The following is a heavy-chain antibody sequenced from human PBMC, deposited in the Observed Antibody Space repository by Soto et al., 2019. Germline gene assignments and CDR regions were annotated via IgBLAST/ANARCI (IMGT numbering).Heavy chain of an antibody. CDR2: ISSSGSTI. CDR3: ASRYDFWSRYSNAEYFQH. D-gene: IGHD3-3*01. Sequence: VQLVESGGGLVKPGGSLRLSCAASGFTFSDYYMSWIRQAPGKGLEWVSYISSSGSTIYYADSVKGRLTISRDNAKTSLNLQTNSHRAEHPAAYHCASRYDFWSRYSNAEYFQHWRQATLLTLPS. V-gene: IGHV3-11*01. J-gene: IGHJ1*01. CDR1: GFTFSDYY.